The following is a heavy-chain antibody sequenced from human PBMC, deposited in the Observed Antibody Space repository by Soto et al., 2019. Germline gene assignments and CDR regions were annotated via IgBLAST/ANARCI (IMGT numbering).Heavy chain of an antibody. CDR3: ASLLSAWGSYRSKDYYYYGMDV. J-gene: IGHJ6*02. D-gene: IGHD3-16*02. CDR1: GGSISSSSYY. CDR2: IYYSGST. V-gene: IGHV4-39*01. Sequence: SETLSLTCTVSGGSISSSSYYWVWFRQPPGKGLEWIGSIYYSGSTYYNPSLKSRVTISVDTSKNQSSLKLSSVTAADPDVYYCASLLSAWGSYRSKDYYYYGMDVWGQGTTVTVSS.